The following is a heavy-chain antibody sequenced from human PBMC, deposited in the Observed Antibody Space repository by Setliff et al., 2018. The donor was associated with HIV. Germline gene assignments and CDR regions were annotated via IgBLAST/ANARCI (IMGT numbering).Heavy chain of an antibody. CDR3: AGESSIAAGAPFDY. D-gene: IGHD6-13*01. CDR1: GFTFSTYW. V-gene: IGHV3-7*05. J-gene: IGHJ4*02. CDR2: IKQDGSEK. Sequence: GGSLRLSCAASGFTFSTYWMSWVRQAPGEGLEWVANIKQDGSEKNYMDSVKGRFTISRDNAKNSLYLQMNSLRVEDTAVYYCAGESSIAAGAPFDYWGQGTLVTVSS.